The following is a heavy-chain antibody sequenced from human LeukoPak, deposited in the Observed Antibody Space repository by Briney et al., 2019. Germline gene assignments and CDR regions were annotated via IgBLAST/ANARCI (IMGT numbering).Heavy chain of an antibody. J-gene: IGHJ1*01. V-gene: IGHV4-59*08. D-gene: IGHD3-22*01. Sequence: SETLSLTCTVSGGSISSYYWSWIRQPPGKGLEWIGYIYYSGSTNYNPSLKSRVTISVDTSKNQFSLKLSSVTAADTAVYYCARGVSYYDSSGYYNEYFQHLGQGTLVTVSS. CDR3: ARGVSYYDSSGYYNEYFQH. CDR2: IYYSGST. CDR1: GGSISSYY.